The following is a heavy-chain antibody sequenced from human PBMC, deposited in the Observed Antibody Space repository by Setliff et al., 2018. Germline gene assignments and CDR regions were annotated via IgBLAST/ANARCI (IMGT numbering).Heavy chain of an antibody. D-gene: IGHD3-9*01. V-gene: IGHV1-24*01. J-gene: IGHJ4*02. Sequence: ASVKVSCKVSGSTVTESSMHWVRQAPGKGLEWMGGFDPEDGERIYAQHFQGRLTMTEDTSTVTAYMELSSLRSEDTAVYYCATGFLRYDILTGYYQRPHYFEYWGQGTLVTVSS. CDR1: GSTVTESS. CDR3: ATGFLRYDILTGYYQRPHYFEY. CDR2: FDPEDGER.